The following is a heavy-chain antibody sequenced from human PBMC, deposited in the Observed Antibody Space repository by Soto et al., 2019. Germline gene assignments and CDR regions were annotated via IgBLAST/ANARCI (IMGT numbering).Heavy chain of an antibody. Sequence: PGGSLRLSCAASGFTFSNYAMHWVRQAPGKGPEWVAAISYDGRNKYYADSVKGRFTISRDNSKNTLYLQMNSLRAEDTAVYYCARDTPFLKVGATEPFDYWGQGTLVTVSS. CDR3: ARDTPFLKVGATEPFDY. CDR2: ISYDGRNK. D-gene: IGHD1-26*01. J-gene: IGHJ4*02. V-gene: IGHV3-30*03. CDR1: GFTFSNYA.